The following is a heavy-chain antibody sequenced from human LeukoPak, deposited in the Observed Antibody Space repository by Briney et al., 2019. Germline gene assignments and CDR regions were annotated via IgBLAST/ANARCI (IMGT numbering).Heavy chain of an antibody. J-gene: IGHJ4*02. D-gene: IGHD2-2*01. Sequence: PGGSLRLSCAASGFTFSSYSMNWVRQAPGKGLEWVSSISSSSSYIYYADSVKGRFTISRDNAKKSLYLQMSSLRAEDTAVYYCAKDSEFFSDCSSTSCYPFFDYWGQGTLVTVSS. CDR1: GFTFSSYS. CDR2: ISSSSSYI. V-gene: IGHV3-21*01. CDR3: AKDSEFFSDCSSTSCYPFFDY.